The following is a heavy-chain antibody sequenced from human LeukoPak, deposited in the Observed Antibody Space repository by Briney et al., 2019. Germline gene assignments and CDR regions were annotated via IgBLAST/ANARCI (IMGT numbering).Heavy chain of an antibody. V-gene: IGHV1-69*13. CDR3: ARGPAIGTIVRGGRNDDCCGMGG. Sequence: SSVKVSCKASGGTFSSYAKSWVRQAPGQGLEWRGGIIPIFGTANYAQKFQGRVTITADEATGTAYKELSSMSYEDTAVYYCARGPAIGTIVRGGRNDDCCGMGGWGKATTATVP. J-gene: IGHJ6*04. D-gene: IGHD3-10*01. CDR1: GGTFSSYA. CDR2: IIPIFGTA.